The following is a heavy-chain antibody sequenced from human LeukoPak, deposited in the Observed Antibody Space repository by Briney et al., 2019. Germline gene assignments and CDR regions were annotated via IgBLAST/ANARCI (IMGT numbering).Heavy chain of an antibody. J-gene: IGHJ5*02. CDR2: IDHSGNT. V-gene: IGHV4-34*01. Sequence: SETLSLTCAVSGGSFSGHYWSWIRQSPGEGLEWIGEIDHSGNTNYNPSLKGRLTISVDTSKSQFSLKLSSVTAADTAVYYCARLLTYYDILTGYPNWFDPWGQGTLVTVSS. CDR1: GGSFSGHY. D-gene: IGHD3-9*01. CDR3: ARLLTYYDILTGYPNWFDP.